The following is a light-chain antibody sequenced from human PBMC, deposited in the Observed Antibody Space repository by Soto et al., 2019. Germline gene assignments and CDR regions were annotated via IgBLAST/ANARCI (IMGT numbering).Light chain of an antibody. V-gene: IGKV3-20*01. CDR3: QQYASSLVYT. CDR1: QSISSRY. Sequence: EIGLTQSPGTLSLSPGERATLSCRASQSISSRYLAWYQQKPGQAPRLLIYSASSRATGIPDRFSGSGSGTDFTLTISSLEPEDFAVYYCQQYASSLVYTFGQGTRLDIK. CDR2: SAS. J-gene: IGKJ2*01.